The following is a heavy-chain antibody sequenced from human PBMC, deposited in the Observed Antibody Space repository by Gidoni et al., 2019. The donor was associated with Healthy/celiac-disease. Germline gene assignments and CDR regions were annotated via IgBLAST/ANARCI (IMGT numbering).Heavy chain of an antibody. J-gene: IGHJ6*02. V-gene: IGHV1-69*09. CDR1: GGTFSSYA. D-gene: IGHD2-2*01. CDR2: IIPILGIA. CDR3: ARPRYFSSTSCLGGMDV. Sequence: QVQLVQSGAEVKKPGSSVKVSCKASGGTFSSYAISWVRQAPGQGLEWMGRIIPILGIANYAQKFQGRVTITADKSTSTAYMELSSLRSEDTAVYYCARPRYFSSTSCLGGMDVWGQGTTVTVSS.